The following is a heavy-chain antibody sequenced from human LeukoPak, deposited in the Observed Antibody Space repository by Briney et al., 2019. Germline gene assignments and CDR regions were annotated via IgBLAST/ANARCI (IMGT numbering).Heavy chain of an antibody. D-gene: IGHD6-13*01. V-gene: IGHV3-23*01. J-gene: IGHJ4*02. CDR2: ITSSGDTT. CDR1: GFTFSSYA. Sequence: PGGSLRLSCAASGFTFSSYAMSWVRQAPGKGLEWVSGITSSGDTTFYADSVKGRFTISRDNSDNTLYLQMNSLRAEDTALYYCAKDYSNIPAPANPLFDYWGQGTLVTVSS. CDR3: AKDYSNIPAPANPLFDY.